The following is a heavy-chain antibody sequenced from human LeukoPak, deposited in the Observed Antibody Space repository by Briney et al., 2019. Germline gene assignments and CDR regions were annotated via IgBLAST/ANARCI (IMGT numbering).Heavy chain of an antibody. D-gene: IGHD2-2*02. CDR3: AKDGRYCSGTSCYTSH. V-gene: IGHV3-23*01. CDR2: ISGNGGST. Sequence: PGGSLRLSCAASGFTFSNYAMSWVRQAPGKGLEWVSVISGNGGSTSYTDSVKGRFTISRDSSKNMLYLQMNNLRAEDTALYYCAKDGRYCSGTSCYTSHWGQGTLVTVSS. CDR1: GFTFSNYA. J-gene: IGHJ4*02.